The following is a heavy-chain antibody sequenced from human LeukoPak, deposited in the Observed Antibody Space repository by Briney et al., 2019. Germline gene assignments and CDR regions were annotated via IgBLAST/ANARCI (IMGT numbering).Heavy chain of an antibody. CDR3: ARDNDSRDPPHFDY. Sequence: SVKVSCKASERIVSNYATSWVRQAPGQGLGWMGGIITIFGTANYAQKSRGRVTITADKSTRTAYMELSSLRSEDTAVYYCARDNDSRDPPHFDYWGQGTLVTVSS. J-gene: IGHJ4*02. V-gene: IGHV1-69*06. CDR1: ERIVSNYA. D-gene: IGHD3-16*01. CDR2: IITIFGTA.